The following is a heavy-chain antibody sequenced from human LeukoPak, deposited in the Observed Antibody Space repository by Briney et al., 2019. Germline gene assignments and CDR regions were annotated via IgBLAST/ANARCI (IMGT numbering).Heavy chain of an antibody. CDR3: ARGLGTTVTNEYYYDSSGYYDGGLDY. V-gene: IGHV3-21*01. J-gene: IGHJ4*02. CDR1: GFTFSSYT. CDR2: ISGRSTYI. Sequence: GGSLRLSCSASGFTFSSYTMNWVRQAPGKGLEWVSSISGRSTYIFYADSVRGRFTISRDNAKNSLSLQTNSLRAEDTAVYYCARGLGTTVTNEYYYDSSGYYDGGLDYWGQGTLVTVSS. D-gene: IGHD3-22*01.